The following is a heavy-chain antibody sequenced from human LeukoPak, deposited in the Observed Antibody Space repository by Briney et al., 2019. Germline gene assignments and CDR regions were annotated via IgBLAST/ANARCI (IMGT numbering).Heavy chain of an antibody. Sequence: GGSLRLSCAASGFTVSTNYMSWVRQAPGKGLEWVSVIYRDDTTYYADSVKGRFTISRDNSKDTLYLQMSSLRAEDTAVYYCARAAYDSGSYIVNHDYWGQGTLVTVSS. CDR1: GFTVSTNY. D-gene: IGHD3-22*01. CDR3: ARAAYDSGSYIVNHDY. J-gene: IGHJ4*02. CDR2: IYRDDTT. V-gene: IGHV3-53*01.